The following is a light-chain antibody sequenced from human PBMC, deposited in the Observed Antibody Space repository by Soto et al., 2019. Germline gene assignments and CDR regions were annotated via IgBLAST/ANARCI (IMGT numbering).Light chain of an antibody. Sequence: IVLTQSPGTLSLSPGERATLSCRASQTVSSNFLAWYQEKPGQGPRLLIYGASTRATGIPDRFSGSGSGTDFTLTISRLETEDFAVYYCQLYDSSSWTFGQGTKVDIK. J-gene: IGKJ1*01. CDR2: GAS. CDR3: QLYDSSSWT. CDR1: QTVSSNF. V-gene: IGKV3-20*01.